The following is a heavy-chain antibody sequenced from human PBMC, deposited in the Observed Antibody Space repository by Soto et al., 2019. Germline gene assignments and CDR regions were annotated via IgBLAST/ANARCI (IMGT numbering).Heavy chain of an antibody. CDR1: GYTFTSYD. CDR2: MNPNSGNT. D-gene: IGHD1-1*01. Sequence: ASVKVSCKASGYTFTSYDINWVRQATGQGLEWMGWMNPNSGNTGYAQKFQGRVTMTRNTSISTAYMELSSLRSEDTAVYYCASLTPKIPGAPGKDTNYWGQGTLVTVS. J-gene: IGHJ4*02. CDR3: ASLTPKIPGAPGKDTNY. V-gene: IGHV1-8*01.